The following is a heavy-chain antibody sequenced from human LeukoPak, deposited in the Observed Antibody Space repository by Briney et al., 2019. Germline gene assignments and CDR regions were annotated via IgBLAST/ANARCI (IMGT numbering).Heavy chain of an antibody. CDR1: GFTFSSYG. CDR3: SKLVDTAMPFDY. CDR2: ISYDGSNK. Sequence: GGSLRLSCAASGFTFSSYGMHWVRQAPGKGLEWVAVISYDGSNKYYADSVKGRFTISRDNSKNTLYLQMNSLRAEDTAVYYCSKLVDTAMPFDYWGQGTLVTVSS. J-gene: IGHJ4*02. V-gene: IGHV3-30*18. D-gene: IGHD5-18*01.